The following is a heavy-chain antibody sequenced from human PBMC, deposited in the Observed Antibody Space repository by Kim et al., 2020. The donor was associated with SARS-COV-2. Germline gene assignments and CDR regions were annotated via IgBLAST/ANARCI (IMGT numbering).Heavy chain of an antibody. CDR3: ARVWDTANYYDSSGYYYFDY. D-gene: IGHD3-22*01. V-gene: IGHV4-4*02. Sequence: SETLSLTCAVSGGSISSSNWWSWVRQPPGKGLEWIGEIYHSGSTNYNPSLKSRVTISVDKSKNQFSLKLSSVTAADTAVYYCARVWDTANYYDSSGYYYFDYWGQGTLVTVSS. J-gene: IGHJ4*02. CDR2: IYHSGST. CDR1: GGSISSSNW.